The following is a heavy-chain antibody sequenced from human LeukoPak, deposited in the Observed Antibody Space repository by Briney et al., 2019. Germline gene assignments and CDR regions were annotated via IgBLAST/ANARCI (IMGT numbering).Heavy chain of an antibody. CDR3: ARDEEDYYGMDV. CDR2: ISSSGSTI. J-gene: IGHJ6*02. V-gene: IGHV3-11*01. CDR1: GFAFSDYY. Sequence: GGTLRLSCAASGFAFSDYYMSWIRQAPGKGLEWVSYISSSGSTIYYADSVKGRFTISRDNAKNSLYLQMNSLRAEDTAVYYCARDEEDYYGMDVWGQGTTVTVSS.